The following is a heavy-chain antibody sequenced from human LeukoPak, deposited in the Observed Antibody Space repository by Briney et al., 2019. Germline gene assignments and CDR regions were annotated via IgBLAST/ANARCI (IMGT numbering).Heavy chain of an antibody. J-gene: IGHJ3*02. CDR2: ISGSGGST. V-gene: IGHV3-23*01. CDR1: GFTFSSYG. D-gene: IGHD3-22*01. Sequence: PGGSLRLSCAASGFTFSSYGMSWVRQAPGKGLEWVSAISGSGGSTYYADSVKGRFTISRDNSKNTLYLQMNSLRAEDTAVYYCGPILNYYDSSGNDAFDIWGQGTMVTVSS. CDR3: GPILNYYDSSGNDAFDI.